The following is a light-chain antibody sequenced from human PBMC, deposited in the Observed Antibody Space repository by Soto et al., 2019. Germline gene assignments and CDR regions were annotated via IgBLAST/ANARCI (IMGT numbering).Light chain of an antibody. J-gene: IGKJ4*01. CDR1: QSVSSN. CDR2: ASS. CDR3: HQYYSSIT. V-gene: IGKV3-20*01. Sequence: EIVMTQSPATLSVSPGERATLSCRASQSVSSNLAWYQQKPGQAPRLLIYASSRRATGIPDRFSGSGSGTDFTLTISRVGPEDIAVYFCHQYYSSITFGGGTKVEVK.